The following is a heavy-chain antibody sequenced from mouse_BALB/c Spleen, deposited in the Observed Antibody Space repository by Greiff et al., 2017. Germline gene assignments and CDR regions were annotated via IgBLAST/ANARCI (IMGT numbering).Heavy chain of an antibody. CDR1: GYTFTDYW. CDR3: SVTGTFDY. Sequence: QVQLQQPGAELVMPGASVKMSCKASGYTFTDYWMHWVKQRPGQGLEWIGAIDTSDSYTSYNQKFKGKATLTVDESSSTAYMQLSSLTSEDSAVYYCSVTGTFDYWGQGTTLTVSS. V-gene: IGHV1-69*01. J-gene: IGHJ2*01. CDR2: IDTSDSYT. D-gene: IGHD4-1*01.